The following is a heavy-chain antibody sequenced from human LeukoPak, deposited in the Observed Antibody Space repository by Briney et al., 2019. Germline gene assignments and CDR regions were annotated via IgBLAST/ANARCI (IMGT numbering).Heavy chain of an antibody. D-gene: IGHD6-13*01. Sequence: SCKASGYTFSSYGIHWVRQAPGKGLEWVAVVSSDGSIKYNADSVKGRFTISRDTSKNTVYLQMNSLGAEDTAFYYCARGYSSSWLGYFDYWGQGTLVTVSS. CDR2: VSSDGSIK. J-gene: IGHJ4*02. CDR3: ARGYSSSWLGYFDY. V-gene: IGHV3-30*03. CDR1: GYTFSSYG.